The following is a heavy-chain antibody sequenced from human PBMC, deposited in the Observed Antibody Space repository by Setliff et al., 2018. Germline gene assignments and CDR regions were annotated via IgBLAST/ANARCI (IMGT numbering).Heavy chain of an antibody. CDR2: IIPIFGTA. CDR3: ARDLIDPDYGDYLSFYYYGMDV. Sequence: SVKVSCKASGGTFSSYAISWVRQAPGQRLEWMGGIIPIFGTANYAQKFQGRVTITADESTSTAYMELSSLRSKDTAVYYCARDLIDPDYGDYLSFYYYGMDVWGQGTTVTVSS. V-gene: IGHV1-69*13. D-gene: IGHD4-17*01. J-gene: IGHJ6*02. CDR1: GGTFSSYA.